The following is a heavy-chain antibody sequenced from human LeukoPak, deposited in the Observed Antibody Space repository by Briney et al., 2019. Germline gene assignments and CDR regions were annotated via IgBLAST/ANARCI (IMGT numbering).Heavy chain of an antibody. J-gene: IGHJ4*02. CDR1: GFTFSSYA. CDR2: ISGSGGSR. Sequence: GGSLRLSCAASGFTFSSYAMSWVRQAPGKGLEWVSAISGSGGSRYHADSVKGRLTISRDNAKNSLYLQMNSLRAEDTAVYYCARAPDYGGNIDYWGQGTLVTVSS. D-gene: IGHD4-23*01. CDR3: ARAPDYGGNIDY. V-gene: IGHV3-23*01.